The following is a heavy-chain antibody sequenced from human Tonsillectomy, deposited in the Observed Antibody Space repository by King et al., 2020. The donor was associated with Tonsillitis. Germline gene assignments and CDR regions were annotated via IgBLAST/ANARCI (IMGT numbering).Heavy chain of an antibody. Sequence: VQLVESGGGVVQPGGSLRLSCAASGFSFSNYGMHWVRQAPGKGLEWVAFIRSDGSIKYYADPVKGRFTISRDNSKNTQYLQINSPRPEDTAVYYCAKDVPAAFLDYWGQGTLVTVSS. CDR3: AKDVPAAFLDY. V-gene: IGHV3-30*02. CDR2: IRSDGSIK. D-gene: IGHD3-10*02. CDR1: GFSFSNYG. J-gene: IGHJ4*02.